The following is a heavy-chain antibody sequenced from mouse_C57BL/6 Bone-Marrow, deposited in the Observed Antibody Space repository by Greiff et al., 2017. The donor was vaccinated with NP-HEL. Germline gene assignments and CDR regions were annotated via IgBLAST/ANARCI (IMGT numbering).Heavy chain of an antibody. CDR3: ARHDGGY. CDR2: ISSGGSYT. D-gene: IGHD2-3*01. J-gene: IGHJ2*01. Sequence: DVKLVESGGDLVKPGGSLKLSCAASGFTFSSYGMSWVRQTPDKRLEWVATISSGGSYTYYPDSVKGRFTISRDNAKKTLYLQMSSLKSEDTAMYYCARHDGGYWGQGTTLTVSS. V-gene: IGHV5-6*02. CDR1: GFTFSSYG.